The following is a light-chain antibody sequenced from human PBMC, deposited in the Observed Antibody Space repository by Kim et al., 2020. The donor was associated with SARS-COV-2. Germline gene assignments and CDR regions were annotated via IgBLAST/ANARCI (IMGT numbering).Light chain of an antibody. CDR2: DAS. V-gene: IGKV1-39*01. Sequence: ASVGDRVTITCRASQSISSYLNWYQQKPGKAPKLVIYDASSLQSGVPSRFSGSGSGTDFTLTISSLQPEDFATYYCQQRYSTPLTFGGGTKGDIK. J-gene: IGKJ4*01. CDR3: QQRYSTPLT. CDR1: QSISSY.